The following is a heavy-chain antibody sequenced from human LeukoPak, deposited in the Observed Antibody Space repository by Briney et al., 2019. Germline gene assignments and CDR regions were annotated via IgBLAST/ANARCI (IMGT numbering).Heavy chain of an antibody. CDR2: MNQDGSEI. CDR1: GFTFSRYW. V-gene: IGHV3-7*03. J-gene: IGHJ3*02. Sequence: GGSLRLSCVGSGFTFSRYWLNWVRQAPGKGLEWVANMNQDGSEIYYLDSVKGRFTISRDNAKNSVYLQMNSLRAEDTAVYYCARGGRGSAAVVAPRSFDIWGQGTMVTVSS. CDR3: ARGGRGSAAVVAPRSFDI. D-gene: IGHD3-22*01.